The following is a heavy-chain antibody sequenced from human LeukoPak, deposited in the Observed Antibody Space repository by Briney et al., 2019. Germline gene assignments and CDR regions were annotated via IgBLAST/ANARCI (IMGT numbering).Heavy chain of an antibody. CDR2: ISYDGSNK. V-gene: IGHV3-30-3*01. Sequence: GGSLRLSCAASGFTFSSYAMPWVRQAPGKGLEWVAVISYDGSNKYYADSVKGRFTISRDNSKNTLYLQMNSLRAEDTAVYYCASFSRGTNGPPYYYDSSGPSGTHYGMDVWGQGTTVTVSS. CDR1: GFTFSSYA. CDR3: ASFSRGTNGPPYYYDSSGPSGTHYGMDV. D-gene: IGHD3-22*01. J-gene: IGHJ6*02.